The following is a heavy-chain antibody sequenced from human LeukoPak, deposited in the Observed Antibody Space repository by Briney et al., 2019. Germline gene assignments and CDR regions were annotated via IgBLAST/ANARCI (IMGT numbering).Heavy chain of an antibody. CDR2: TYYRSRWYN. J-gene: IGHJ6*02. V-gene: IGHV6-1*01. CDR3: TRGEIYWGPQAIDV. D-gene: IGHD7-27*01. Sequence: SQTLSLTCAISGDSVSSNSVAWNWIRQPPSRGLEWLGRTYYRSRWYNDYAVSVRSRITINPDTSKNHFTLQLNSVTPEDTAVYYCTRGEIYWGPQAIDVWGQGTTVTVSS. CDR1: GDSVSSNSVA.